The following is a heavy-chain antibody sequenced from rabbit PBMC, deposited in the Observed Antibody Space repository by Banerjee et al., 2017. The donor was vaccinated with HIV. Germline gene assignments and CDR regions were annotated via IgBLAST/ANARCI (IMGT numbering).Heavy chain of an antibody. J-gene: IGHJ4*01. D-gene: IGHD7-1*01. CDR2: IGTDSGIT. CDR3: ARDYAGYGSLAL. CDR1: GFDFSSNA. Sequence: QEQLVESGGGLVQPEGSLTLTCKASGFDFSSNAMCWVRQAPGKGLEWIACIGTDSGITWYASWVNGRFTVSRSTSLSTVDLKMTSLTVADTATYFCARDYAGYGSLALWGPGTLVTVS. V-gene: IGHV1S47*01.